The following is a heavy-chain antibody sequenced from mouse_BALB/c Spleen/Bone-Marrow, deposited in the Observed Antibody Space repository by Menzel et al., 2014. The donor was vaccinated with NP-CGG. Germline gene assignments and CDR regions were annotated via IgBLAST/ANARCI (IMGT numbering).Heavy chain of an antibody. CDR3: AGYDYFQAWFFY. D-gene: IGHD2-4*01. Sequence: EVQLQESGAELVKPGASVKLSCTASGFNIKDTYMHWVKQRPEQGLEWIGRIDPANGNTKYDPKFQGKATITADTSSNTAYLQLSSLTSEDTAVYYCAGYDYFQAWFFYWGKGTLVTVSP. CDR1: GFNIKDTY. V-gene: IGHV14-3*02. CDR2: IDPANGNT. J-gene: IGHJ3*01.